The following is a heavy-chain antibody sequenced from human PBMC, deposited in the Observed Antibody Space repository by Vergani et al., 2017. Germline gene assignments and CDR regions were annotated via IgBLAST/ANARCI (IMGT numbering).Heavy chain of an antibody. CDR1: GFTFSSYW. CDR3: ARDRADSMMVVVTAEFDC. Sequence: EVQLVESGGGLVQPGGSLRLSCAASGFTFSSYWMSWVRQAPGKGLEWVANIKQDGSEKYYVDSVKGRFTISRDNAKSSLYMQMNSLRAEDTAVYYCARDRADSMMVVVTAEFDCWGQGTLVTVSS. D-gene: IGHD3-22*01. V-gene: IGHV3-7*01. CDR2: IKQDGSEK. J-gene: IGHJ4*01.